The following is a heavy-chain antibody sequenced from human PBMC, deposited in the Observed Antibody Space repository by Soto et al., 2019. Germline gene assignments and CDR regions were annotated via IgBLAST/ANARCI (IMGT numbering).Heavy chain of an antibody. CDR1: GGSFSGYY. V-gene: IGHV4-34*01. CDR2: INHSGST. D-gene: IGHD3-22*01. Sequence: SETLSLTCAVYGGSFSGYYWSWIRQPPGKGLEWIGEINHSGSTNYNPSLKSRVTISVDTSKNQFSLKLSSVTAADTAVYYCASRTPNRYDSSGYYYPMDVWGQGTTVTVSS. CDR3: ASRTPNRYDSSGYYYPMDV. J-gene: IGHJ6*02.